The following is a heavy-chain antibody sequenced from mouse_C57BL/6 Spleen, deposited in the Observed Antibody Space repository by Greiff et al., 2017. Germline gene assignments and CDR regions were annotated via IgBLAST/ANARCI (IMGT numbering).Heavy chain of an antibody. CDR2: IDPEDGDT. V-gene: IGHV14-1*01. J-gene: IGHJ2*01. CDR1: GFNIKDYY. CDR3: TTAFYYYGSSYKDFDY. D-gene: IGHD1-1*01. Sequence: VQLQQSGAELVRPGASVKLSCTASGFNIKDYYMHWVKQRPEQGLEWIGRIDPEDGDTEYAPKFPGKATMTADTSSNTAYLQLSSLTSEDTAVYYCTTAFYYYGSSYKDFDYWGQGTTLTVSS.